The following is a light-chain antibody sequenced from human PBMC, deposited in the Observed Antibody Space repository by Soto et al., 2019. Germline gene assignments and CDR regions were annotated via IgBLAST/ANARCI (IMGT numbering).Light chain of an antibody. CDR1: QSVNSN. CDR2: GAS. Sequence: TQSPATMSASPGERATLSCRPSQSVNSNLAWYQQKPGQAPRLLIYGASTRATGIPARFSGSGSGAEFTLTISSLQSEDLAVYYCQQYDNWPPWTFGQGTKVDI. CDR3: QQYDNWPPWT. J-gene: IGKJ1*01. V-gene: IGKV3-15*01.